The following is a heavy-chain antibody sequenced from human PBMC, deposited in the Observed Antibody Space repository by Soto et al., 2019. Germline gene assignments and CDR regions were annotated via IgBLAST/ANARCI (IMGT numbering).Heavy chain of an antibody. CDR1: GFTFSNFH. Sequence: EVQLLESGGGLVQPGGSLRLSCAASGFTFSNFHMSWVRQAPGKGLEWVSSISNSGGETYYIDSVKGRFSISRDNSRNTLYLQMNSLRAEDTAVYYCTKRHEGWGACDPWGQGTLVTVSS. J-gene: IGHJ5*02. V-gene: IGHV3-23*01. D-gene: IGHD1-26*01. CDR2: ISNSGGET. CDR3: TKRHEGWGACDP.